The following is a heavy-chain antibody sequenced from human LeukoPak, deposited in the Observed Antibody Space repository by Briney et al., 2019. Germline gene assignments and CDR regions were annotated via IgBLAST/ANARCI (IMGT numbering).Heavy chain of an antibody. CDR3: AKAPYYYDSSGYTDDAFDI. J-gene: IGHJ3*02. V-gene: IGHV3-9*01. CDR2: ISWNSGSI. Sequence: GGSLRLSCAASGFTFDDYAMHWVRQAPGKGLEWVSGISWNSGSIGYADSVKGRFTISRDNAKNSLYLQMNSLRAEDTALYYCAKAPYYYDSSGYTDDAFDIWGQGTMVTVSS. D-gene: IGHD3-22*01. CDR1: GFTFDDYA.